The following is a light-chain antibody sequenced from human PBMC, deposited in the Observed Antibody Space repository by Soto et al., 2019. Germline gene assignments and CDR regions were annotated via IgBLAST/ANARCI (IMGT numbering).Light chain of an antibody. CDR1: SSDIGGYKY. CDR2: EVS. Sequence: QSVLTQPASVSGSPGQSITISCTGTSSDIGGYKYVSWYQQYPGKAPKLIIFEVSNRTSGVSNRFSGSNSGNPASLTISGLQAADEADYYCISYSRYSVLVFGGGTKVTVL. V-gene: IGLV2-14*01. CDR3: ISYSRYSVLV. J-gene: IGLJ3*02.